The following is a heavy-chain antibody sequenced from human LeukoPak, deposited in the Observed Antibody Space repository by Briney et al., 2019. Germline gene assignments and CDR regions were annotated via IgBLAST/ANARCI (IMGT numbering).Heavy chain of an antibody. J-gene: IGHJ2*01. V-gene: IGHV3-48*03. CDR3: ARDDYGDFPYFDL. D-gene: IGHD4-17*01. Sequence: PGGSLRLSCAASGFTFSSYEMNWVRQAPGKGLEWVSYISSSVSTIYYADSVKGRFTISRDNAKNSLYLQMNSLRAEDTAVYYCARDDYGDFPYFDLWGRGTLVTVSS. CDR1: GFTFSSYE. CDR2: ISSSVSTI.